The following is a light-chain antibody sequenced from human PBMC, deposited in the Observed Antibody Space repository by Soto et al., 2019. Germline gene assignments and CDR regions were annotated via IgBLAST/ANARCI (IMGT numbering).Light chain of an antibody. V-gene: IGKV3-11*01. CDR1: ESVSRC. CDR3: QQCSNWPPT. CDR2: DAT. Sequence: ESVLTQSLATLSLSPGERATLSCRASESVSRCLAWYQQKPGQAPRLLIYDATNRATGIPARFSGSGSGTDFTLTISSLEPEDFALYFCQQCSNWPPTFGQGTKVGIK. J-gene: IGKJ1*01.